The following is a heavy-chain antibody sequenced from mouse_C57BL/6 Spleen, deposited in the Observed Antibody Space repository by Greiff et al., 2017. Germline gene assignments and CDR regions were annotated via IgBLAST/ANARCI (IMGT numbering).Heavy chain of an antibody. CDR2: IDPSDSYT. CDR3: ATAQDTPGFAY. J-gene: IGHJ3*01. CDR1: GYTFTSYW. D-gene: IGHD3-2*02. V-gene: IGHV1-50*01. Sequence: QVQLQQPGAELVKPGASVKLSCKASGYTFTSYWMQWVKQRPGQGLEWIGEIDPSDSYTNYNQKFKGKATLTVDTSSSTAYMQLSSLTSEDSAVYYCATAQDTPGFAYLGQGTLVTVSA.